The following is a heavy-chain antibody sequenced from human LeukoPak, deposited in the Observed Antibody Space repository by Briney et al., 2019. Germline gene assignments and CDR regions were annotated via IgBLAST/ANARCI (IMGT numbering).Heavy chain of an antibody. CDR3: ARGQLGLSP. CDR1: GGSISGYS. D-gene: IGHD1-1*01. CDR2: FHHSRTT. J-gene: IGHJ5*02. Sequence: PSETLSLTCTVSGGSISGYSWSWIRQPPGQGLEWIGDFHHSRTTSYNPSLTGRVIISVDTAMNQFSLKLNSVTAADTAVYYCARGQLGLSPWGRGTLVTVSS. V-gene: IGHV4-59*01.